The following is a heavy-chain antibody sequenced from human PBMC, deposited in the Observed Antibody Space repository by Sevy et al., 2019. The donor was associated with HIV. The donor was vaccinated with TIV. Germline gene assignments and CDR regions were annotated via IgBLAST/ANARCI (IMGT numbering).Heavy chain of an antibody. CDR3: ARDLRYCSGGSCYSSVNLSY. J-gene: IGHJ4*02. Sequence: ASVKVSCKASGYTFTSYGISWVRQAPGQGLEWMGWISAYNGNTNYAQKLQGRVTMTTDTSTSTAYMELRSPRSDDTAVYYCARDLRYCSGGSCYSSVNLSYWGQGTLVTVSS. CDR1: GYTFTSYG. V-gene: IGHV1-18*01. CDR2: ISAYNGNT. D-gene: IGHD2-15*01.